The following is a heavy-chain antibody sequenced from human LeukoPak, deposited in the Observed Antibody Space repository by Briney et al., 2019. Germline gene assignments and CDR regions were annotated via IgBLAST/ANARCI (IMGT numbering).Heavy chain of an antibody. CDR2: ISGGGGST. Sequence: PGGPLRLSCAASGFTFSSYAMSWVRQAPGKGLEWVSAISGGGGSTYYADSVKGRFTISRDNSKNTLYLQMNSLRAEDTAVYCCAKGRVILTAMVPLDYWGQGTLVTVSS. D-gene: IGHD5-18*01. J-gene: IGHJ4*02. V-gene: IGHV3-23*01. CDR3: AKGRVILTAMVPLDY. CDR1: GFTFSSYA.